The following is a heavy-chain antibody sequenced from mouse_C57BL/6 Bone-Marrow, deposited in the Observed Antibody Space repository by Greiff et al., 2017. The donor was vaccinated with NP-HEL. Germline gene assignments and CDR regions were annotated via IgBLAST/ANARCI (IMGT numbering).Heavy chain of an antibody. CDR1: GFSLSTSGMG. Sequence: QVTLKVSGPGILQSSQTLSLTCSFSGFSLSTSGMGVSWIRQPSGKGLEWLAHIYWDDDKRYNPSLKSRLTISKDTSRNQVFLKITSVDTADTATYYCARSRAHYYGSSFLFAYWGQGTLVTVSA. D-gene: IGHD1-1*01. CDR3: ARSRAHYYGSSFLFAY. CDR2: IYWDDDK. V-gene: IGHV8-12*01. J-gene: IGHJ3*01.